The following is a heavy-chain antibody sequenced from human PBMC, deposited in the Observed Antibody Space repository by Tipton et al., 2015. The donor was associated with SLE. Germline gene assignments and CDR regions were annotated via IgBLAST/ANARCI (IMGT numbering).Heavy chain of an antibody. V-gene: IGHV4-31*03. J-gene: IGHJ4*02. CDR3: ARSQYYYGTRTFDY. CDR2: IYFSGST. CDR1: GDSISSGDYY. Sequence: TLSLTCTVSGDSISSGDYYWSWIRRHPGKGLEWLGYIYFSGSTYYNPSLKGRITISVDTTKNQFSLKLSSVTAADTAIYYCARSQYYYGTRTFDYWGQGTLVTASS. D-gene: IGHD3-10*01.